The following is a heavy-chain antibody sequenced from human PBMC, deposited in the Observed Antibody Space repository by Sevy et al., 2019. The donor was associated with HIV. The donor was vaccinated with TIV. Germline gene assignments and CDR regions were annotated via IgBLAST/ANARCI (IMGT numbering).Heavy chain of an antibody. CDR1: GYSISSGYY. CDR3: ALGAPDYYFDY. CDR2: VYHTGST. D-gene: IGHD1-26*01. J-gene: IGHJ4*02. V-gene: IGHV4-38-2*01. Sequence: SETLSLTCAVSGYSISSGYYWGWIRQSPGKGLEWIGSVYHTGSTYYNPSLKSRVNISVDTSKNHFYLKMRSVTAADTAVYYCALGAPDYYFDYWGQGTLVTVSS.